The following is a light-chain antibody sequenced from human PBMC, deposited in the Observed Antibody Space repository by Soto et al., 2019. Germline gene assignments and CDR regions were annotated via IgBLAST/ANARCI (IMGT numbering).Light chain of an antibody. CDR1: SSDVGGYDF. CDR2: EVS. CDR3: LSYSSTSTLYV. Sequence: QSALTQPASVSGSPGQSITISCTGTSSDVGGYDFVPWYQQHPGKAPKLLIYEVSRRPSSFSNRFSGSKSANTASLTISELQAEDAADYYCLSYSSTSTLYVFGTGTKVTVL. J-gene: IGLJ1*01. V-gene: IGLV2-14*01.